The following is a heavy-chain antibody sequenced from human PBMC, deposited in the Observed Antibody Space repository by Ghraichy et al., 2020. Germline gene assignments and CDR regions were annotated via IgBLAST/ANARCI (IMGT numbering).Heavy chain of an antibody. CDR2: MNPNSGNT. Sequence: ASVKVSCKASGYTFTSYDINWVRQATGQGLEWMGWMNPNSGNTGYAQKFQGRVTMTRNTSISTAYMELSSLRSEDTAVYYCARGAMSSSWATNWYFDLWGRGTLVTVSS. CDR3: ARGAMSSSWATNWYFDL. J-gene: IGHJ2*01. CDR1: GYTFTSYD. D-gene: IGHD6-13*01. V-gene: IGHV1-8*01.